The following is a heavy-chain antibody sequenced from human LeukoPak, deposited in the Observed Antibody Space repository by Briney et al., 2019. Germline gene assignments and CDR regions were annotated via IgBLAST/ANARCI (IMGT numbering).Heavy chain of an antibody. J-gene: IGHJ4*02. CDR2: VNPNSGGT. V-gene: IGHV1-2*02. CDR3: ARGKVTMVRGVIIGGRNY. Sequence: GASVKVSCKASGYTFTGYYMHWVRQAPGQGLEWMGWVNPNSGGTNYAQKFQGRVTMTRDTSISTAYMELSRLRSDDTAVYYCARGKVTMVRGVIIGGRNYWGQGTLVTVSS. D-gene: IGHD3-10*01. CDR1: GYTFTGYY.